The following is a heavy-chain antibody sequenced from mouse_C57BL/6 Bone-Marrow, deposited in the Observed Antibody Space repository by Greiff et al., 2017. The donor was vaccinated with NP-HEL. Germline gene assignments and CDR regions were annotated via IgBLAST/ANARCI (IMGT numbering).Heavy chain of an antibody. Sequence: EVQLQQSGPGLVKPSQTVFLTCTVTGISITTGNYRWSWIRQFPGNKLEWIGYIYYSGTITYNPSLTSRTTITRDTPKNQFFLEMNSLTAEDTATYYCARVGIYDGGWYFDVWGTGTTVTVSS. CDR1: GISITTGNYR. V-gene: IGHV3-5*01. J-gene: IGHJ1*03. CDR3: ARVGIYDGGWYFDV. D-gene: IGHD2-3*01. CDR2: IYYSGTI.